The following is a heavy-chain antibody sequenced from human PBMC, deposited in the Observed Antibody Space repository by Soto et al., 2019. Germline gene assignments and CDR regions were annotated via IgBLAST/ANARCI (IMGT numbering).Heavy chain of an antibody. CDR2: ISCDGINK. D-gene: IGHD6-19*01. J-gene: IGHJ4*02. CDR3: VKDGVSGWSNYFFDY. Sequence: QVHLVESGGGVVQPGRSLRLSCAASGFTFSSYAMHWVPRTPGEGLECVALISCDGINKYYADSVKGRFTVSRDNSKSTLYLQMNSLSAEDTAVYYCVKDGVSGWSNYFFDYWGQGTLVTVSS. CDR1: GFTFSSYA. V-gene: IGHV3-30*18.